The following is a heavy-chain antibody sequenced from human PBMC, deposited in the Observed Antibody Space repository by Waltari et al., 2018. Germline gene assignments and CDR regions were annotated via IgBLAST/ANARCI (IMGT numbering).Heavy chain of an antibody. CDR3: ARVSRRTYRSPVPGRHYYYGMDV. CDR1: GFTFSSYW. CDR2: ISSDASDT. J-gene: IGHJ6*02. Sequence: EEQLVESGGGLVQPGDSLRLSCAASGFTFSSYWMNWVRQAPGKGPLWVSRISSDASDTTYADSVKGRFTSSSDNAKNTLYLQMNRLRAEDTAVYFCARVSRRTYRSPVPGRHYYYGMDVWGQGTTVTVSS. V-gene: IGHV3-74*03. D-gene: IGHD1-1*01.